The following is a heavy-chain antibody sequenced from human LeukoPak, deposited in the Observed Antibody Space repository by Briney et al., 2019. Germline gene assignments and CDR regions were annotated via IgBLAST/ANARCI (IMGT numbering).Heavy chain of an antibody. J-gene: IGHJ4*02. CDR3: ARVGGYGDYAYFDY. CDR1: GFTFSSYA. D-gene: IGHD4-17*01. V-gene: IGHV3-30-3*01. CDR2: ISYDGSNK. Sequence: PGGSLRLSCAASGFTFSSYAMHWVRQAPGKGLEWVAVISYDGSNKYYTDSVKGRFTISRDNSKNTLYLQMNSLRAEDTAVYYCARVGGYGDYAYFDYWGQGTLVTVSS.